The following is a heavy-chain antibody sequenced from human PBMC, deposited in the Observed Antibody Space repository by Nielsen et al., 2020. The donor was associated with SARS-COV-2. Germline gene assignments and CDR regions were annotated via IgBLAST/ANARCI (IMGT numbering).Heavy chain of an antibody. Sequence: GGSLRLSCAASGFTFSSYGMHWVRQAPGKGLEWVAVISYDGSNKYYADSVKGRFTISRDNSKNTLYLQMNSLRAEDTAVYYCARAPVIWSPFDYWGQGTLVTVSS. CDR1: GFTFSSYG. D-gene: IGHD2-21*01. V-gene: IGHV3-30*03. J-gene: IGHJ4*02. CDR3: ARAPVIWSPFDY. CDR2: ISYDGSNK.